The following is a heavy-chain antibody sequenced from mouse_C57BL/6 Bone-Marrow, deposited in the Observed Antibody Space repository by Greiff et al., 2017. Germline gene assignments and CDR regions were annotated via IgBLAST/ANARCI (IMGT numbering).Heavy chain of an antibody. CDR2: ITPSSGYT. J-gene: IGHJ4*01. D-gene: IGHD1-1*01. Sequence: VQLQQSGAELARPGASVKMSCKASGYTFTSYTMHWVKQRPGQGLEWIGYITPSSGYTKYNQKFKDKATLTADKSSSTAYMQLSSLTSEDSAVXYCARSIYYYGSSYGVDYWGQGTSVTVSS. V-gene: IGHV1-4*01. CDR3: ARSIYYYGSSYGVDY. CDR1: GYTFTSYT.